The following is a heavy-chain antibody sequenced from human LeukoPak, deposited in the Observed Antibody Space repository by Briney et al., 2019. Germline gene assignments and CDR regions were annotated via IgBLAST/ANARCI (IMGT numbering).Heavy chain of an antibody. J-gene: IGHJ4*02. V-gene: IGHV4-59*01. D-gene: IGHD5-18*01. CDR1: GVSISSYY. CDR3: ASGYSYGYDY. CDR2: IYYSGST. Sequence: SETLSLTCTVSGVSISSYYWSWIRQPPGKGLEWIGYIYYSGSTNYNPSLKSRVTISVDTSKNQFSLKLSSVTAADTAVYYCASGYSYGYDYWGQGTLVTVSS.